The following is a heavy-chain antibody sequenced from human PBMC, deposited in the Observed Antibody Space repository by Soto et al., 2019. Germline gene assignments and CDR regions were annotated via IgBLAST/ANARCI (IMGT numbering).Heavy chain of an antibody. V-gene: IGHV3-48*01. J-gene: IGHJ4*02. CDR1: GFTFSSYS. D-gene: IGHD3-10*01. Sequence: EVQLVESGGGLVQPGGSLRLSCAASGFTFSSYSMNWVRQAPGKGLEWVSYISSSSSTIYYADSVKGRFTISRDNAKNSLYLQMNSLRAEVTAVYYCARAPYGSGSYHLDYWGQGTLVTVSS. CDR2: ISSSSSTI. CDR3: ARAPYGSGSYHLDY.